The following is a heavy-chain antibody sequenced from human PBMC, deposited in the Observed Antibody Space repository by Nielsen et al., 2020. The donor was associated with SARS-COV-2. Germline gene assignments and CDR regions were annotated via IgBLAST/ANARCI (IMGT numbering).Heavy chain of an antibody. CDR2: MSYDGSLK. CDR3: ARDLELLTNYYALDY. V-gene: IGHV3-30*03. D-gene: IGHD3-9*01. Sequence: GGSLRLSCVASGFTFSSYGIHWVRQAPGKGLDWVAVMSYDGSLKFYADSVKGRFTISRDNAKNSLDLQMNILRDEDTAVYYCARDLELLTNYYALDYWGQGTLVTVSS. J-gene: IGHJ4*02. CDR1: GFTFSSYG.